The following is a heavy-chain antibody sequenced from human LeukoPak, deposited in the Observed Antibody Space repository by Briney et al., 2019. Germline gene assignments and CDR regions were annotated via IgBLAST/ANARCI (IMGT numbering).Heavy chain of an antibody. CDR1: GDSVSSDSYY. CDR2: VFYRDRT. Sequence: SETLSLTCTASGDSVSSDSYYWGWIRQPPRKGLEWIGSVFYRDRTYYNPSLRSRLTITVDTPKNEVSLNLRSVTAADTAIYYCVRHLVGVAEGYFDYWGQGIQITVSS. D-gene: IGHD1-26*01. J-gene: IGHJ4*02. CDR3: VRHLVGVAEGYFDY. V-gene: IGHV4-39*01.